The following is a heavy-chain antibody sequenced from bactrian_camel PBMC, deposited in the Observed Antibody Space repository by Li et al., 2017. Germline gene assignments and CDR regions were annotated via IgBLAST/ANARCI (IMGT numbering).Heavy chain of an antibody. CDR2: IATSGGST. CDR1: LYSYSRYC. CDR3: AADWRSSTCNSRYNQYY. D-gene: IGHD1*01. Sequence: HVQLVESGGGSVQAGGSLRLSCVGSLYSYSRYCMAWFRQALGKEREMVATIATSGGSTRYADSVKGRFTISRDNAKNTLYLQMNSLKPEDTAMYYCAADWRSSTCNSRYNQYYWGQGTQVTVS. J-gene: IGHJ4*01. V-gene: IGHV3S1*01.